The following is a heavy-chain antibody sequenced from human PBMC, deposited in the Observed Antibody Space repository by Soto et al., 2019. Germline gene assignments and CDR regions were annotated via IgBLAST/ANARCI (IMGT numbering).Heavy chain of an antibody. Sequence: SVKVSCKASGFTFTSSAMQWVRQARGQRLEWIGWIVVGSGNTNYAQKFQERVTITRDMSTSTAYMELSSLRSEDTAVYYCAADSQLRYFDWAYYMDVWGKGTTVTVSS. CDR3: AADSQLRYFDWAYYMDV. V-gene: IGHV1-58*02. D-gene: IGHD3-9*01. CDR1: GFTFTSSA. CDR2: IVVGSGNT. J-gene: IGHJ6*03.